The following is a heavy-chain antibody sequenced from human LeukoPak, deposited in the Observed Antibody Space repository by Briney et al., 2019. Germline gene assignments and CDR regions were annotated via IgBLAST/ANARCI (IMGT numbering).Heavy chain of an antibody. D-gene: IGHD3-9*01. J-gene: IGHJ4*02. CDR2: ISGSGGST. V-gene: IGHV3-23*01. CDR3: AKDGDYDILTGYYASPIFYFDY. CDR1: GFTFSSYA. Sequence: GGSLRLSCAASGFTFSSYAMSWVRQAPGKGLEWVSAISGSGGSTYYADSVKGRFTISRDNSKNTLYLQMNSLRAEDTAVYYCAKDGDYDILTGYYASPIFYFDYWGQGTLVTVSS.